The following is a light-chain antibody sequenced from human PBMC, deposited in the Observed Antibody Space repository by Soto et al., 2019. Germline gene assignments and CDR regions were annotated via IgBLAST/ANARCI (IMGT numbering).Light chain of an antibody. CDR3: QQYYNTPQT. Sequence: DIVMTQSPDSLAVSLGERAAINCKSSQSLLYSANNKNYLAWYQQKPGQPPKLLIYWASTRESGVPDRFSGSGSGTDFPLPISSQQAEDAAVYYCQQYYNTPQTFGQGTKVEVK. J-gene: IGKJ1*01. CDR2: WAS. V-gene: IGKV4-1*01. CDR1: QSLLYSANNKNY.